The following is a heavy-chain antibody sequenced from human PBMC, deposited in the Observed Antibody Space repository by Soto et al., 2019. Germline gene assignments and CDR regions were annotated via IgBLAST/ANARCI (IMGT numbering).Heavy chain of an antibody. D-gene: IGHD3-22*01. CDR3: VRDRRIYYSDPHDEFVASDYEV. J-gene: IGHJ3*01. CDR2: FIPIFRTL. Sequence: QVQLIQSEAEVKKPGSSVRVSCTASGGIFGSHGFSWVRQAPGQRLEWVGGFIPIFRTLTYTEKFQARVRIAADEATNTVYLHLISLTSEDTAVYYCVRDRRIYYSDPHDEFVASDYEVWGQGTMVSVSS. V-gene: IGHV1-69*01. CDR1: GGIFGSHG.